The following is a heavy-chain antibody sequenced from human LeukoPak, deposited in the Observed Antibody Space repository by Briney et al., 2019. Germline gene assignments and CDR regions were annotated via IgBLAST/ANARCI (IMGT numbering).Heavy chain of an antibody. J-gene: IGHJ4*02. CDR3: ARGGARTTMLINY. CDR1: GGSISSYY. D-gene: IGHD3-16*01. V-gene: IGHV4-59*01. CDR2: IYCSGST. Sequence: PSETLSLTCTVSGGSISSYYWSWIRQPPGKGLEWIGYIYCSGSTNYNPSLKSRVTISVDTSKNQFSLKLSSVTAADTAVYYCARGGARTTMLINYWGQGTLVTVSS.